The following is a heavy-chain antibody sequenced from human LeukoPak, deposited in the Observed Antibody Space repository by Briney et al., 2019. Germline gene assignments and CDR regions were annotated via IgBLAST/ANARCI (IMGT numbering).Heavy chain of an antibody. D-gene: IGHD2-2*02. CDR3: ARVRYCSSTSCYKGDYYYYYMDV. J-gene: IGHJ6*03. V-gene: IGHV4-59*01. CDR2: IYYSGSN. Sequence: PSETLSLTCTVSGGSISSYYWSWIRQPPGRGREWIGYIYYSGSNNYNPSLKSRVTISVDTSKNQFSLKLSSVTAADTAVYYCARVRYCSSTSCYKGDYYYYYMDVWGKGTTVTVSS. CDR1: GGSISSYY.